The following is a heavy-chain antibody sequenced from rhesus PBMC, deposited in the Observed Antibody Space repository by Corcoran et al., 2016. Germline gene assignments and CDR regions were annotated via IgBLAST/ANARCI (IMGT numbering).Heavy chain of an antibody. CDR3: ARAPAGYSYGHYGLDS. J-gene: IGHJ6*01. V-gene: IGHV4-147*01. Sequence: QVQLQESGPGLVKPSETLSLTCAVSGYSISSNYWSWIRQPPGKGLEWIGYIYCSSGSTYYNPSLKGRVTLSTDTSKTQFSRKLSSGTAADTAVYYCARAPAGYSYGHYGLDSWGQGVVVTVSS. D-gene: IGHD5-36*01. CDR1: GYSISSNY. CDR2: IYCSSGST.